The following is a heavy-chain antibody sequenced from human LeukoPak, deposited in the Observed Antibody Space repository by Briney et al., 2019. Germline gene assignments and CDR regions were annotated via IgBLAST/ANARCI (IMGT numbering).Heavy chain of an antibody. CDR2: ISSSGSTI. V-gene: IGHV3-11*01. CDR3: ARCSSSWREYYFDY. Sequence: GGSLRLSCAASGFTFSDYYMSWIRQAPGKGLEWVSYISSSGSTIYYADSVKGRFTISRDNAKNSLYLQMNSLRAEDTAVYYCARCSSSWREYYFDYWGQGTLVTVSS. J-gene: IGHJ4*02. D-gene: IGHD6-13*01. CDR1: GFTFSDYY.